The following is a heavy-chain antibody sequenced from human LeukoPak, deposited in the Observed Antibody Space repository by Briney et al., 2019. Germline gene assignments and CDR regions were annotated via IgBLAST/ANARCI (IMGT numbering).Heavy chain of an antibody. Sequence: SETLSLTCTVSGGSISSYYWSWIRQPPGKGLEWIGYIYYSGSTNYNPSLKSRVTISVDTSKNQFSLKLSSVAAADTAVYYCARGDSSGYPDYWGQGTLVTVSS. J-gene: IGHJ4*02. CDR1: GGSISSYY. CDR3: ARGDSSGYPDY. D-gene: IGHD3-22*01. V-gene: IGHV4-59*01. CDR2: IYYSGST.